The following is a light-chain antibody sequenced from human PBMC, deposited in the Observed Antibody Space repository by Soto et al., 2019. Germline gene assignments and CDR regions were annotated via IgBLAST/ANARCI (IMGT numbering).Light chain of an antibody. CDR3: NSYTCKATGV. Sequence: QSALTQPASVSGSPGQSITISCTGTSSDVGGYNYVYWYQQHPGKAPKLIIYEVSNRPSGVSNRFSGSKSGNTASLTISGLQAEDEADSYCNSYTCKATGVFGTGTKLTVL. V-gene: IGLV2-14*01. CDR1: SSDVGGYNY. J-gene: IGLJ1*01. CDR2: EVS.